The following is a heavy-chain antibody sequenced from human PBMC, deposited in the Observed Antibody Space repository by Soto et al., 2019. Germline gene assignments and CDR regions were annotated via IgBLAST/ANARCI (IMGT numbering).Heavy chain of an antibody. Sequence: QVQLQESGPGLVKPSQTLSLTCSVSGGSISSGGYYWSWIRQHPGKGLEWIGYIAYSGGNHYNPSPKSRVIISVDTSKSQFSLTLSSVTAADTAAYDCASHTRREWLVYYSYGMDVWGQGTTVPVSS. CDR2: IAYSGGN. V-gene: IGHV4-31*03. D-gene: IGHD3-3*01. CDR1: GGSISSGGYY. J-gene: IGHJ6*02. CDR3: ASHTRREWLVYYSYGMDV.